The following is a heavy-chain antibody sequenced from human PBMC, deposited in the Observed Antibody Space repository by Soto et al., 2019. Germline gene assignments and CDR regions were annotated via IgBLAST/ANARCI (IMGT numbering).Heavy chain of an antibody. D-gene: IGHD1-26*01. Sequence: ETLSLTCTVSGGSISSYYWSWIRQHPGKGLEWIGYIYYSGSTNYNPSLKSRVTISVDTSKNQFSLKLSSVTAADTAVYYCAREELSGSFDYWGQGTLVTVSS. CDR3: AREELSGSFDY. CDR2: IYYSGST. V-gene: IGHV4-59*01. J-gene: IGHJ4*02. CDR1: GGSISSYY.